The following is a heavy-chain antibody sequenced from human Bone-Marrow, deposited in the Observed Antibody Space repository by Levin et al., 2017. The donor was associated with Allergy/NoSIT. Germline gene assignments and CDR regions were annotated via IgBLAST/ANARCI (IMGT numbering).Heavy chain of an antibody. D-gene: IGHD3-3*01. CDR3: ARFFERLQAFDF. J-gene: IGHJ4*02. CDR2: IYYSGNT. V-gene: IGHV4-30-4*01. Sequence: SETLSLTCTVSGDSLTSGDYYWSWIRQPPGTGLEWIAYIYYSGNTFYNPSLMSRLNISEDTSKNQFSLWLTSVTAADTAVYYCARFFERLQAFDFWGQGTLVTVSS. CDR1: GDSLTSGDYY.